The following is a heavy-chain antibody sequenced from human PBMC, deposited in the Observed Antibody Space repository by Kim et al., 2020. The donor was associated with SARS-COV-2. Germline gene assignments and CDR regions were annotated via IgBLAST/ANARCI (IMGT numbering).Heavy chain of an antibody. CDR3: ARRLGIAAAGTFYYYYGMDV. CDR2: IYYSGST. Sequence: SETLSLTCTVSGGSISSYYWSWIRQPPGKGLEWFGYIYYSGSTNYNASLKSRVTISVDTSKNQFSLKLSSVTAADTAVYYCARRLGIAAAGTFYYYYGMDVWGQGTTVTVSS. J-gene: IGHJ6*02. CDR1: GGSISSYY. D-gene: IGHD6-13*01. V-gene: IGHV4-59*08.